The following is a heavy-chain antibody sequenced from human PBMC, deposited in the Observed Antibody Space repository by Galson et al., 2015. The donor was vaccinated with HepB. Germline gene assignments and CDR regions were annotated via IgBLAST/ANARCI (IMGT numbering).Heavy chain of an antibody. V-gene: IGHV3-23*01. Sequence: SLRLSCAASGFTFSDYAMSWVRQAPGKGLEWVSSISGSGGNTYYADSVKGRFTISRDNSKNTLYLQMNSLRAEDTAVYYCARDGDYYDSSGYPMEVDAFDIWGQGTMVTVSS. CDR1: GFTFSDYA. CDR2: ISGSGGNT. CDR3: ARDGDYYDSSGYPMEVDAFDI. D-gene: IGHD3-22*01. J-gene: IGHJ3*02.